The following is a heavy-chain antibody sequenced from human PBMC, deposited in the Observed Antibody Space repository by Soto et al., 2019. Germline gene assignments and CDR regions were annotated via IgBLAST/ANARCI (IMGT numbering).Heavy chain of an antibody. V-gene: IGHV3-23*01. CDR3: AKVRPSLGGTGRGAMDV. J-gene: IGHJ6*02. CDR1: GFTFSTYA. D-gene: IGHD3-16*01. CDR2: ISGSGGST. Sequence: PGGSLRLSCAASGFTFSTYAMSWVRQSPGNGLEWVPAISGSGGSTYYPNYVKGRFTVSRDNSKDTLFLQINGLRADDTAAYYCAKVRPSLGGTGRGAMDVWGQGTTVTVSS.